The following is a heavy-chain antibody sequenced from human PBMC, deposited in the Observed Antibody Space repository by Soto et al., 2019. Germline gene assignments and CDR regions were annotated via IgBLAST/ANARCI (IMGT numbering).Heavy chain of an antibody. CDR1: SGSLTDHY. CDR3: ARGKPSGYRFGPRNFFYYGMDV. J-gene: IGHJ6*02. CDR2: INHSGIT. V-gene: IGHV4-34*01. Sequence: SETLSLTCGVFSGSLTDHYWTWIGQTPGEGLEWIGEINHSGITDYNPSLKSRVTLSLDTSKNQFSLKVTALTAADTAVYYCARGKPSGYRFGPRNFFYYGMDVWGPGTTVTVSS. D-gene: IGHD5-18*01.